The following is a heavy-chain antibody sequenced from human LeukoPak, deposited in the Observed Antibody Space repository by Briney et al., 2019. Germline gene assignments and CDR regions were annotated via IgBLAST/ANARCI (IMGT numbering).Heavy chain of an antibody. CDR2: ISYDGSDK. Sequence: GGSLRLSCAASGFTFSSYAMHWVRQAPGKGLEWVAVISYDGSDKYYADSVKGRFTISRDNSKSTQYLQMNSLRAEDTAVYYCARAAGSGYYNDFFDFWGQGTLVTVSA. D-gene: IGHD3-22*01. CDR3: ARAAGSGYYNDFFDF. V-gene: IGHV3-30-3*01. J-gene: IGHJ4*02. CDR1: GFTFSSYA.